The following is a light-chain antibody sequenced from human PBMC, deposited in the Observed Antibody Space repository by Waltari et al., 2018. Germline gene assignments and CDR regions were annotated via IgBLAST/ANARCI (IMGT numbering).Light chain of an antibody. CDR2: EVN. CDR3: CSYAGTPRVV. V-gene: IGLV2-23*02. Sequence: QAALTQPASVSGSPGQSITFPCPGTNNDSGSYNLVSWYQQHPGKAPKVIIFEVNKRPSGVSNRFSGSKSGNTASLTVSGLHPEDEADYYCCSYAGTPRVVFGGGTKLTVL. J-gene: IGLJ2*01. CDR1: NNDSGSYNL.